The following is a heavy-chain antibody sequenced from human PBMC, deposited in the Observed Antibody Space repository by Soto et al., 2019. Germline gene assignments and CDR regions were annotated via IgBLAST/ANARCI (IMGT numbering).Heavy chain of an antibody. D-gene: IGHD5-18*01. J-gene: IGHJ4*02. CDR1: GGSISSYY. V-gene: IGHV4-59*01. CDR2: IYYSGTT. Sequence: PSETLSLTCTVSGGSISSYYWSWIRQPPGKGLEWIGYIYYSGTTDYNPSLKSRVTISVDRSKNQFSLKLNSVTAADTAVYYCARHVDSTRAYSFEDWGQGTLVTVSS. CDR3: ARHVDSTRAYSFED.